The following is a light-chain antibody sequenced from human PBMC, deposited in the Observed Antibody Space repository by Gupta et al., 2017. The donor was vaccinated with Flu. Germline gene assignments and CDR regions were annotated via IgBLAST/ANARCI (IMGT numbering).Light chain of an antibody. CDR2: AAS. Sequence: DIQMTQSPSSLSASVGDRVTITCRASQSISSYLNWYQQKPGKAPKLLIYAASRVQSGVPSRFSGSGSGTDFTLTISSRQPEDFANYYCQQRDSTPRTFGQGTKVEIK. CDR3: QQRDSTPRT. V-gene: IGKV1-39*01. CDR1: QSISSY. J-gene: IGKJ1*01.